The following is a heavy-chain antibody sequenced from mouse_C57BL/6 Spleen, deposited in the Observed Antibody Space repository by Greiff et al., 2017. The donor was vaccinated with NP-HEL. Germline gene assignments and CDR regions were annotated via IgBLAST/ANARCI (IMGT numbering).Heavy chain of an antibody. CDR2: IYPGDGDT. CDR1: GYAFSSYW. D-gene: IGHD2-5*01. CDR3: ARKAIVTTYYFDY. V-gene: IGHV1-80*01. Sequence: VKLMESGAELVKPGASVKISCKASGYAFSSYWMNWVKQRPGKGLEWIGQIYPGDGDTNYNGKFKGKATLTADKSSSTAYMQLSSLTSEDSAVYFCARKAIVTTYYFDYWGQGTTLTVSS. J-gene: IGHJ2*01.